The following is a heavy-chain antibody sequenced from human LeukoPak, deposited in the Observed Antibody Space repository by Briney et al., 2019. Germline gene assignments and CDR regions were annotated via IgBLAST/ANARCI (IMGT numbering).Heavy chain of an antibody. V-gene: IGHV3-23*01. CDR1: GFTFSSSA. CDR3: ARSPSGVDAFDI. J-gene: IGHJ3*02. Sequence: PGGSLRLSCAASGFTFSSSAMSWVRQVPGKGLEWVSGISASGGSTSYADSVRGRFTISRDNSKNTLYVQMNSLRDEDTAVYYCARSPSGVDAFDIWGQGTMVIVSS. D-gene: IGHD6-25*01. CDR2: ISASGGST.